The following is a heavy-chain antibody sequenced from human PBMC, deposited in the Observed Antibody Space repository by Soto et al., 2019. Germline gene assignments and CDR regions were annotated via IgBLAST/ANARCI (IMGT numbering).Heavy chain of an antibody. CDR3: ARNWYYDFWSGYLQGDDAFDI. CDR2: ISAYNGNT. J-gene: IGHJ3*02. CDR1: GYTFTSYG. Sequence: GASVKVSCKASGYTFTSYGISWVRQAPGQGLEWMGWISAYNGNTNYAQKLQGRVTMTTDTSTSTAYMELRSLRSDDTAVYYCARNWYYDFWSGYLQGDDAFDIWGQGTMVTVSS. D-gene: IGHD3-3*01. V-gene: IGHV1-18*04.